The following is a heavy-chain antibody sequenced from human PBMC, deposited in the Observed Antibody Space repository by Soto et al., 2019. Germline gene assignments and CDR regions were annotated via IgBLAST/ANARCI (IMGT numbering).Heavy chain of an antibody. CDR1: GYTFTSYG. Sequence: ASVKVSCKASGYTFTSYGISWVRQAPGQGLEWMGWISAYNGNTNYAQKLQGRVTMTTDTSTSTAYMELRSLRSDDTAVYYCARDLRYITMVRGVVLDYWGQGTLVTVSS. D-gene: IGHD3-10*01. J-gene: IGHJ4*02. CDR2: ISAYNGNT. CDR3: ARDLRYITMVRGVVLDY. V-gene: IGHV1-18*01.